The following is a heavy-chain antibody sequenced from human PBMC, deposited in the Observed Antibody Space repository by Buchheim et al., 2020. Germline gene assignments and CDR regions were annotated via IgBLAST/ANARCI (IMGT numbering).Heavy chain of an antibody. V-gene: IGHV3-7*01. CDR1: GFTFSSYC. CDR2: IKQDGSEK. Sequence: EVQLVESGGGLVQPGGSLRLSCAASGFTFSSYCMSWVRQAPGKGLEWVANIKQDGSEKYYVDSVKGRFTISRDNPKTSLYLQMNSLRAEDTAVYYCVVVIATAFDYWGQGTL. D-gene: IGHD2-21*01. J-gene: IGHJ4*02. CDR3: VVVIATAFDY.